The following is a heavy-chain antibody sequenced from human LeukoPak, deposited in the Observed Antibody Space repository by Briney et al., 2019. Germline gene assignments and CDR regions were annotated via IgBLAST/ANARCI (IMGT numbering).Heavy chain of an antibody. CDR2: ISDIGSTQ. J-gene: IGHJ3*02. V-gene: IGHV3-48*03. CDR3: ARDRSKVTAYDDALDI. Sequence: PGGSLRLSCAASGFTFSSYELNCVRAAPGKGLEWVSYISDIGSTQHYADSVKGRFTISRDNAKNSLYLQMNSLTAEDTALYYCARDRSKVTAYDDALDIWGQGTMVIVS. D-gene: IGHD2-21*02. CDR1: GFTFSSYE.